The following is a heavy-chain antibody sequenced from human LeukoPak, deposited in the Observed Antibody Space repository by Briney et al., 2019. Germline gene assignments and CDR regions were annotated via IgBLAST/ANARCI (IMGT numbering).Heavy chain of an antibody. CDR2: ISSSSSTV. Sequence: GGSLRLSCAASGFTFSSYSMNWVRQAPGKGLEWVSYISSSSSTVYYADSVKGRFTISRDNAKNSLYLQMNSLRAEDTAVYYCARVGYSSGWVYYFDYWGQGTLVTVSS. D-gene: IGHD6-19*01. J-gene: IGHJ4*02. CDR1: GFTFSSYS. V-gene: IGHV3-48*04. CDR3: ARVGYSSGWVYYFDY.